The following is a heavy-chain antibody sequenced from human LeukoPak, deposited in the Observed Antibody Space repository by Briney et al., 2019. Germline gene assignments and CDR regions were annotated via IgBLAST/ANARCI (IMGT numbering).Heavy chain of an antibody. D-gene: IGHD4-23*01. Sequence: GGSLRLSCAASGFTFSSYSMNWVRKAPGKGLEWVSSISSSSSYIYYADSVKGRFTISRDNAKNSLYLQMNSLRAEDTAVYYCARDKSFYGGNSIWYFDYWGQGTLVTVSS. V-gene: IGHV3-21*01. J-gene: IGHJ4*02. CDR2: ISSSSSYI. CDR1: GFTFSSYS. CDR3: ARDKSFYGGNSIWYFDY.